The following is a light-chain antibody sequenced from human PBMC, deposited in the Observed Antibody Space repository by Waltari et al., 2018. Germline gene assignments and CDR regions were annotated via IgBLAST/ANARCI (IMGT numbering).Light chain of an antibody. CDR2: KVS. CDR1: QSLVHSDGNTY. J-gene: IGKJ1*01. CDR3: MQSIHWPWT. V-gene: IGKV2-30*02. Sequence: DVVMTQSPLSLPVTLGQPASISCNSSQSLVHSDGNTYLNWFHQRPGQSPRRLIYKVSNRDSGVPDRFSGSGSGTDFTLKISRVEAEDVGVYYCMQSIHWPWTFGQGTKVEIK.